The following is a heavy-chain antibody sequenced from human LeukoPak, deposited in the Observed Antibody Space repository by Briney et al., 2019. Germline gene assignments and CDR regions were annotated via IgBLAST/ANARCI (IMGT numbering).Heavy chain of an antibody. V-gene: IGHV3-33*01. CDR2: VWYDGSNK. CDR1: GFTFSSYG. CDR3: ARDGAAAGWFDP. D-gene: IGHD6-13*01. Sequence: GGSLRLFCAASGFTFSSYGMHWVRQAPGKGLEWVAVVWYDGSNKYYADSVKGRFTISRDKSKNTLYLQMNSLRAEDTAVYYCARDGAAAGWFDPWGQGTLVTVSS. J-gene: IGHJ5*02.